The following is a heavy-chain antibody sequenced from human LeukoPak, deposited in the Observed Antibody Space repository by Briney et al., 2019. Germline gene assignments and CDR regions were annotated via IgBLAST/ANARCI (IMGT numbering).Heavy chain of an antibody. D-gene: IGHD5-18*01. CDR1: GGSFSGYY. J-gene: IGHJ3*02. CDR3: ARWRLAGYSYGLGGIGIIDAFDI. CDR2: INHSGST. Sequence: YPSETLSLTCAVYGGSFSGYYWSWIRQPPGKGLEWIGEINHSGSTNYNPSLKSRVTISVDTSKNQFSLKLSSVTAADTAVYYCARWRLAGYSYGLGGIGIIDAFDIWGQGTMVTVSS. V-gene: IGHV4-34*01.